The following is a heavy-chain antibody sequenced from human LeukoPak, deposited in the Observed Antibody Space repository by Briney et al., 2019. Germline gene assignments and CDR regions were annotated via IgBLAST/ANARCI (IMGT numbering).Heavy chain of an antibody. CDR2: IRHKADGYTT. CDR1: GFTFSPHY. D-gene: IGHD4-17*01. CDR3: GDLGSTGTDH. Sequence: GGSLRLSCVASGFTFSPHYMDWVRQSPGQGLEGVGLIRHKADGYTTIYAASVKGRFTISRDDSKNSLYLQMDSLKTEDTAVYYCGDLGSTGTDHWGQGTLVTVSS. J-gene: IGHJ4*02. V-gene: IGHV3-72*01.